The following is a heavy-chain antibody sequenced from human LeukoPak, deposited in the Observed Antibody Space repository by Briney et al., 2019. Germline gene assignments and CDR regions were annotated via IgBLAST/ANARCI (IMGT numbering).Heavy chain of an antibody. J-gene: IGHJ4*02. D-gene: IGHD1-26*01. V-gene: IGHV3-49*03. CDR2: IRSKAYGGTT. CDR3: TRSMYSGSYFDY. Sequence: GGSLRLSCTASGFTFGDYAMSWFRQAPGKGLEWVGFIRSKAYGGTTEYAASVKGRFTISRDDSKSIAYLQMNSLRTEDTAVYYCTRSMYSGSYFDYWGQGTLVTVSS. CDR1: GFTFGDYA.